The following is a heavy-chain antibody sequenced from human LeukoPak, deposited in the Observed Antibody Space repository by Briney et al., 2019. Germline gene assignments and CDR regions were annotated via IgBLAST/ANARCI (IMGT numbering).Heavy chain of an antibody. V-gene: IGHV4-59*01. CDR3: ARSRDGYNLGY. D-gene: IGHD5-24*01. CDR1: GGSISYYY. J-gene: IGHJ4*02. CDR2: ISNSGST. Sequence: ASETLSLTCNVSGGSISYYYWTWIRQPPGRGLEWIGSISNSGSTNYNPSLKSRVTISVDTSKNQISLKLSSVTAADTAVYYCARSRDGYNLGYWGQGTLATVSS.